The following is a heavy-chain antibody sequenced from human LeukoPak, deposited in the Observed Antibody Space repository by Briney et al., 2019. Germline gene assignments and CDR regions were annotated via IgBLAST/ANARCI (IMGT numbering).Heavy chain of an antibody. D-gene: IGHD3-9*01. CDR3: ANANPYYNLLTGYYGAPDY. J-gene: IGHJ4*02. V-gene: IGHV3-23*01. CDR2: ISGSGEST. Sequence: GGSLRLSCAASGFTFSDFSMSWVRQAPGKGLEWVSAISGSGESTFYAASVKGRFTISRDNSNSTLYLQMNSLRAEDTALYYCANANPYYNLLTGYYGAPDYWGQGPLVTVSS. CDR1: GFTFSDFS.